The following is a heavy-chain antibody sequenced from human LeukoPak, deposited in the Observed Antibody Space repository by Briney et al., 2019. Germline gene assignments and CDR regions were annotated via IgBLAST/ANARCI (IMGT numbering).Heavy chain of an antibody. J-gene: IGHJ4*02. V-gene: IGHV1-2*02. D-gene: IGHD2-15*01. CDR2: INPNSGGT. Sequence: GESLKISCKASGYTFTGYYMHWVRQAPGQGLEWMGWINPNSGGTNYAQKFQGRVTMTRDTSISTAYMELSRLRSDDTAVYYCARDCSGGSCYSGLDYWGQGTLVTVSS. CDR1: GYTFTGYY. CDR3: ARDCSGGSCYSGLDY.